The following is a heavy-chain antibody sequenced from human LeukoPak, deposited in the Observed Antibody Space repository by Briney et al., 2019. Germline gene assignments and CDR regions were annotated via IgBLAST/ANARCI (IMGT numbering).Heavy chain of an antibody. J-gene: IGHJ5*02. Sequence: ASVKVSCKASGYTFTGYYMHWVRQAPGQGLEWMGIINPSGGSTSYAQKFQGRVTMTRDMSTSTVYMELSSLRSEDTAVYYCARARGYCSGGSCYKNWFDPWGQGTLVTVSS. V-gene: IGHV1-46*01. CDR2: INPSGGST. CDR3: ARARGYCSGGSCYKNWFDP. CDR1: GYTFTGYY. D-gene: IGHD2-15*01.